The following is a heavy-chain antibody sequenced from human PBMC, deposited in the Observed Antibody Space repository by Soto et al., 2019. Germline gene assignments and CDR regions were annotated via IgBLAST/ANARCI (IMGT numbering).Heavy chain of an antibody. CDR2: SYRDDDN. J-gene: IGHJ4*02. CDR3: AHMFGTVIHLGY. D-gene: IGHD3-10*02. CDR1: GISLTTSRVG. V-gene: IGHV2-5*02. Sequence: QITLKESGPTLVKPTQTLTLTCTFSGISLTTSRVGVGWIRQPPGKALEWRALSYRDDDNRYSPPLRSRVTITKDTSKNQVVLKLTNMDRVDTATYYCAHMFGTVIHLGYWGQGTLVTVSS.